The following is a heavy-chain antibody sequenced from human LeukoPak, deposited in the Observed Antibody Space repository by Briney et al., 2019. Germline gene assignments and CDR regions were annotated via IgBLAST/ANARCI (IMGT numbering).Heavy chain of an antibody. D-gene: IGHD1-14*01. V-gene: IGHV4-4*02. CDR2: IHRSGSP. J-gene: IGHJ4*02. Sequence: SETLSLTCTVSLDSTTSNFWSWVRQPPGKGLGWIGEIHRSGSPNYNPSLQSRVTISIDRSRNQIALELSSVTAADTAVYYCAREILGGFNPGAYWGQGTLVTVSS. CDR1: LDSTTSNF. CDR3: AREILGGFNPGAY.